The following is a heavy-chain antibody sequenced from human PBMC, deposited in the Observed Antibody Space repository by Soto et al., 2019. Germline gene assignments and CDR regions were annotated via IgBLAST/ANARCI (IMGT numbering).Heavy chain of an antibody. CDR2: ISSSSSYI. Sequence: GGSLRLSCAASGFTFSSYSMNWVRQAPGKGLEWVSSISSSSSYIYYADSVKGRFTISRDNAKNSLYLQMNRLRAEDTAVYYCARAVVVAATSGAFDIWGQGTMVTVSS. J-gene: IGHJ3*02. D-gene: IGHD2-15*01. CDR1: GFTFSSYS. CDR3: ARAVVVAATSGAFDI. V-gene: IGHV3-21*01.